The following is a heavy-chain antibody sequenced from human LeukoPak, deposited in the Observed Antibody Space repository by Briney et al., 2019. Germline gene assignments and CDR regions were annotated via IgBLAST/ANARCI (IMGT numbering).Heavy chain of an antibody. CDR2: INHRGHT. Sequence: SETLSLTCAVYGGSFIGYHWNWIRQTPEKGLEWIGEINHRGHTNYNPSLESRVTISVDTSKNQFSLKLRSVTAADTAVYYCARDPTTLVTLPYYFDFWGPGILVTVSS. V-gene: IGHV4-34*01. J-gene: IGHJ4*02. CDR1: GGSFIGYH. D-gene: IGHD4-23*01. CDR3: ARDPTTLVTLPYYFDF.